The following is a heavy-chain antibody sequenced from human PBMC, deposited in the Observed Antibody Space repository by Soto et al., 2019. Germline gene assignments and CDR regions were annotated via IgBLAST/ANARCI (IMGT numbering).Heavy chain of an antibody. D-gene: IGHD3-10*01. Sequence: TQSLTCEVRGGKNSRGGYYWSCIRQPPGKGLEWIGYIYYSGSTNYNPSLKSRVTISVDTSKNQFPRKLSSVTAEDTAVYYCARHVYYYGSWGVFDIGGQGTMVTVS. CDR3: ARHVYYYGSWGVFDI. V-gene: IGHV4-61*08. J-gene: IGHJ3*02. CDR2: IYYSGST. CDR1: GGKNSRGGYY.